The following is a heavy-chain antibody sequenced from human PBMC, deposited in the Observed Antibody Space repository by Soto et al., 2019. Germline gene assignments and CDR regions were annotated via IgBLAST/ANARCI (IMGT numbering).Heavy chain of an antibody. CDR1: GYTFTSYD. J-gene: IGHJ6*03. Sequence: ASVKVSCKASGYTFTSYDINWVRQATGQGLEWMGWMNPNSGNTGYAQKFQGRVTMTRGNSISTAYMELSSLRSEDTAVYYCARGPWDIVVVPAAQRYYYYYYMDVWGKGTTVTVSS. CDR3: ARGPWDIVVVPAAQRYYYYYYMDV. CDR2: MNPNSGNT. D-gene: IGHD2-2*01. V-gene: IGHV1-8*01.